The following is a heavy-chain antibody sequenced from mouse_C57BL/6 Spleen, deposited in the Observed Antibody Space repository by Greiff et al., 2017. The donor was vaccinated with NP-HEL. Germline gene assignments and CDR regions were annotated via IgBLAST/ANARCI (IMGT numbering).Heavy chain of an antibody. CDR3: ARPFYYYGSSYPPYFDY. J-gene: IGHJ2*01. V-gene: IGHV1-9*01. Sequence: VQLQQSGAELMKPGASVKLSCKATGYTFTGYWIEWVKQRPGHGLEWIGEILPGSGSTNYNEKFKGKATFTADTSSNTAYMQLSSLTTEDSAIYYCARPFYYYGSSYPPYFDYWGQGTTLTVSS. D-gene: IGHD1-1*01. CDR1: GYTFTGYW. CDR2: ILPGSGST.